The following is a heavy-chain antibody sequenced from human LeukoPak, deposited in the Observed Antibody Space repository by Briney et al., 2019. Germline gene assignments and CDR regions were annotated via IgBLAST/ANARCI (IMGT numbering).Heavy chain of an antibody. J-gene: IGHJ2*01. D-gene: IGHD4-17*01. V-gene: IGHV3-15*01. CDR2: IKSKIDGETT. CDR1: GFSFSNAW. CDR3: TTYKVTTAFDL. Sequence: GGSLRLSCAASGFSFSNAWMTWVRQAPGKGLEWVGRIKSKIDGETTDYTEPVKGRFTISRDVSKNTLYLQMNSLKSEDTAVYCCTTYKVTTAFDLWGRGTLVTVSS.